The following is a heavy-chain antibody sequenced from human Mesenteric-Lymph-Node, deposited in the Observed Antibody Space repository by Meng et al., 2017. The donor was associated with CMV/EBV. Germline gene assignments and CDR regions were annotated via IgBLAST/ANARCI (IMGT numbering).Heavy chain of an antibody. J-gene: IGHJ6*02. V-gene: IGHV3-48*03. Sequence: GESLKISCAASGFTFSSYEMNWVRQAPGKGLEWVSYISSSGSTIYYADSVKGRFTISRDNAKNSLYLQMNGLRAEDAAVYYCARGLGTNDFWSGYSYYYGLDVWGQGTTVTVSS. D-gene: IGHD3-3*01. CDR2: ISSSGSTI. CDR1: GFTFSSYE. CDR3: ARGLGTNDFWSGYSYYYGLDV.